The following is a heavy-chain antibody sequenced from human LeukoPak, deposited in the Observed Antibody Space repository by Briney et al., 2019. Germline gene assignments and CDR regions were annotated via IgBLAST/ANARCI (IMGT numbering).Heavy chain of an antibody. V-gene: IGHV3-33*01. CDR2: IWYDGSNK. D-gene: IGHD5-18*01. Sequence: GGSLRLSCAASGFTFSSYGMHWVRQAPGKGLEWVAVIWYDGSNKYYADSVKGRFTISRDNSKNTLYLQMNSLRAEDTAVYYSAIGGYSYGDGDWFDPWGQGTLVTVSS. CDR1: GFTFSSYG. J-gene: IGHJ5*02. CDR3: AIGGYSYGDGDWFDP.